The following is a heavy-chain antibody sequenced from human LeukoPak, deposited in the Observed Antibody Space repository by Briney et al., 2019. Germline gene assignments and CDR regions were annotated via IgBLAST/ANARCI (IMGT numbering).Heavy chain of an antibody. V-gene: IGHV1-18*01. J-gene: IGHJ5*02. CDR1: GYTFTSYG. Sequence: ASVKVSCKASGYTFTSYGISWVRQAPGQGLEWMGWISAYNGNTNYAQKLQGGVTMTTDTSTSTAYMELSSLKSDDTAVYYCARAKWESSTTCYGAWGQGTLVTVSS. CDR3: ARAKWESSTTCYGA. D-gene: IGHD2-2*01. CDR2: ISAYNGNT.